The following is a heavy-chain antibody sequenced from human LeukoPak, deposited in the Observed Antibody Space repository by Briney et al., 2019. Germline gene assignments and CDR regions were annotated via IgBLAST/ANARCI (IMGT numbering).Heavy chain of an antibody. CDR3: ARQSPGNDFWRDSYYYYYMDV. CDR1: GGTFSSYA. J-gene: IGHJ6*03. V-gene: IGHV1-69*05. Sequence: ASVKVSCKASGGTFSSYAISWVRQAPGQGLEWMGRIIPIFGTANYAQKFQGRVTITTDESTSTAYMELSSLRSEDTAVYYCARQSPGNDFWRDSYYYYYMDVWGKGTTVTVSS. D-gene: IGHD3-3*01. CDR2: IIPIFGTA.